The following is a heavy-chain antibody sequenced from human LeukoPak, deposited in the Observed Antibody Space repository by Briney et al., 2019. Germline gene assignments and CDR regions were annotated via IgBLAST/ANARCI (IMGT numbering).Heavy chain of an antibody. J-gene: IGHJ4*02. V-gene: IGHV4-34*01. D-gene: IGHD2-2*02. Sequence: SETLSLTCAVYGGSFSGYYWSWIRQPPGKGLEWIGEINHSGSTNYNPSLKSRVTISVDTSKNQFSLKLSSVTAADTAVYYCARELLYVGYRLLYSVFDYWGQGTLVTVSS. CDR3: ARELLYVGYRLLYSVFDY. CDR2: INHSGST. CDR1: GGSFSGYY.